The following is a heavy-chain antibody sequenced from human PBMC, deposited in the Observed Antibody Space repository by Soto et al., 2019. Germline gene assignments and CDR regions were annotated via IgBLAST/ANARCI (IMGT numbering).Heavy chain of an antibody. CDR3: SKDPGQQLVPGWFDP. CDR2: ISWNSGSI. J-gene: IGHJ5*02. V-gene: IGHV3-9*01. Sequence: PGGSLRLSCAASGFTFDDYAMHWVRQAPGKGLEWFSGISWNSGSIGYADSVKGRFTISRDNAKNSLYLQMNSLRAEDTALYYCSKDPGQQLVPGWFDPWGQGTLVAVS. D-gene: IGHD6-13*01. CDR1: GFTFDDYA.